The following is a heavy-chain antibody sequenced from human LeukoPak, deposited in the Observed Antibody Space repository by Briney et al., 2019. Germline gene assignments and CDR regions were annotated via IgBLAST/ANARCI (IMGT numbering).Heavy chain of an antibody. CDR2: ISGSGGST. J-gene: IGHJ4*02. D-gene: IGHD6-19*01. V-gene: IGHV3-23*01. Sequence: GGSLRLSCAASGFTFSSYAMSWVRQAPGKGLEWVSAISGSGGSTYYADSVKGRFTISRDNAKNSLYLQMNSLRAEDTAVYYCARTSYISGNDFDYWGQGTLVTVSS. CDR3: ARTSYISGNDFDY. CDR1: GFTFSSYA.